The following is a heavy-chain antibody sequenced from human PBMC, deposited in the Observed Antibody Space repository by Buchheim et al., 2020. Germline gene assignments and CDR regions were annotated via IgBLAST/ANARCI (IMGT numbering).Heavy chain of an antibody. V-gene: IGHV3-30*18. J-gene: IGHJ4*02. CDR2: ISYDGSNK. CDR1: GFTFSSYG. D-gene: IGHD6-13*01. Sequence: QVQLVESGGGVVQPGRSLRLSCAASGFTFSSYGMHWVRQAPGKGLEWVAVISYDGSNKYYADSVKGRFTISRDNSKNTLYLQMNSLRAEDTAVYYCAKDIWYSRDPGMGDYFDYWGQGTL. CDR3: AKDIWYSRDPGMGDYFDY.